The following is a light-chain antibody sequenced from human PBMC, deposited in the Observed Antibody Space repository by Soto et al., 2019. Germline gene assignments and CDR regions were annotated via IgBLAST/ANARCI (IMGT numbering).Light chain of an antibody. V-gene: IGKV1-5*03. CDR3: QQYNSYSWT. CDR1: QSINSW. CDR2: KAS. Sequence: DIQMTQSPSTVSASVGDRVTITCRASQSINSWLAWYQQKPGKAPKLLIYKASTLESGVPSRFSGSGSGTEFTLTISSVQPDDIATYSCQQYNSYSWTFGQGTRWIS. J-gene: IGKJ1*01.